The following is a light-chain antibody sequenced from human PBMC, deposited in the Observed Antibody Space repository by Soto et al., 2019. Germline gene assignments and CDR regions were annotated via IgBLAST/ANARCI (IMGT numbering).Light chain of an antibody. CDR1: QSISRY. V-gene: IGKV1-39*01. CDR2: AAS. CDR3: QQSYTSPQDT. J-gene: IGKJ4*01. Sequence: DIQMTQSPSSLSASVGDRVTITCRASQSISRYLNWYQQKPGKGPKLLIYAASSLQSGVPSRFSGSGSGTEFTLTISSLQPEDFASYFCQQSYTSPQDTFGGGTKLEIK.